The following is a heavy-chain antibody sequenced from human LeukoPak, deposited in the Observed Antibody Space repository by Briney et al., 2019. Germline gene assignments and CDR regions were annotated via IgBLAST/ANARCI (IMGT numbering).Heavy chain of an antibody. CDR2: IYYSGST. V-gene: IGHV4-39*07. CDR1: GGSISSSSYY. CDR3: ARLIVVVTADWFDP. J-gene: IGHJ5*02. Sequence: SETLSLTCTVSGGSISSSSYYWGWIRQPPGKGLEWIGSIYYSGSTYYNPSLKSRVTISVDTSKNQFSLKLSSVTAADTAVYYCARLIVVVTADWFDPWGQGTLVTVPS. D-gene: IGHD2-21*02.